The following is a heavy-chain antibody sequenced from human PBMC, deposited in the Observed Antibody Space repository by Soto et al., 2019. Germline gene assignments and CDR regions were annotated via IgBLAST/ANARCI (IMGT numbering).Heavy chain of an antibody. J-gene: IGHJ4*02. D-gene: IGHD3-10*01. CDR3: ARGALESGYYFDY. Sequence: PSETLSLTCTVSGGSISSYYWSWIRQPPGKGLEWIGYIYYSGSTNYNPSLKSRVTISVDTSKNQFSLKLSSVTAADTAVYYCARGALESGYYFDYWGQGTLVTVSS. CDR2: IYYSGST. CDR1: GGSISSYY. V-gene: IGHV4-59*01.